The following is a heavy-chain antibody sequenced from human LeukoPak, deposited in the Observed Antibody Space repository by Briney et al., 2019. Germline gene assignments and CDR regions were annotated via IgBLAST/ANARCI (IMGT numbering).Heavy chain of an antibody. D-gene: IGHD3-3*01. CDR3: TTDVSQYYDFWSGYYGGYYYYYMDV. V-gene: IGHV3-15*01. CDR1: GFTFSNAW. CDR2: IKSKTDGGTT. J-gene: IGHJ6*03. Sequence: GGSLRLSCAASGFTFSNAWMSWVRQAPGKGLEWVGRIKSKTDGGTTDYAAPVKGRFTISRDDSKNTLYLQMNSLKTEDTAVYYCTTDVSQYYDFWSGYYGGYYYYYMDVWGKGTTVTVSS.